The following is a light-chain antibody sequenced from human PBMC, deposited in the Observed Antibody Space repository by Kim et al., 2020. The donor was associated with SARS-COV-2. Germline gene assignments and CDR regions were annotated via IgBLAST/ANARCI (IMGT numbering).Light chain of an antibody. V-gene: IGLV2-23*02. J-gene: IGLJ2*01. CDR3: SSYAGSRINWI. CDR2: EVT. CDR1: SRDIGTFDL. Sequence: QSALTQPASVSGSPGQSLTISCTGTSRDIGTFDLVSWYQQYPGKVPKLLIYEVTKRPSGVSYRFSGSKSGNMASLTISGLQSEDEADYYCSSYAGSRINWIFGGGTKLTVL.